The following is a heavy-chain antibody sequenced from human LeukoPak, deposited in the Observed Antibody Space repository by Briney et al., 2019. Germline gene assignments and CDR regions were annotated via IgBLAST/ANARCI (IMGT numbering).Heavy chain of an antibody. D-gene: IGHD6-13*01. CDR1: GFTFRGYA. Sequence: SLRLSCAASGFTFRGYAMHWVRQAPGKGLEWVSDISSDGTNQHYAGSVKGRFTISRDNSQNTLFLQMNSLRVEDMGVYYCARDKSSYSSSWHRFFDYWGQGTLVTVSA. J-gene: IGHJ4*02. V-gene: IGHV3-30*04. CDR3: ARDKSSYSSSWHRFFDY. CDR2: ISSDGTNQ.